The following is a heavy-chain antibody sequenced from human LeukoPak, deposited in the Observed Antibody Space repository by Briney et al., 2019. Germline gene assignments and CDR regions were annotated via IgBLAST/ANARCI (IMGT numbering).Heavy chain of an antibody. J-gene: IGHJ2*01. CDR1: GGSISSYY. CDR3: AREALRDWYFDL. Sequence: SETLSLTCTVSGGSISSYYWSWIRQPPGKGLEWIGCIYYSGSTNYNPSLKSRVTISVDTSKNQFSLKLSSVTAADTAVYYCAREALRDWYFDLWGRGTLVTVSS. CDR2: IYYSGST. V-gene: IGHV4-59*01.